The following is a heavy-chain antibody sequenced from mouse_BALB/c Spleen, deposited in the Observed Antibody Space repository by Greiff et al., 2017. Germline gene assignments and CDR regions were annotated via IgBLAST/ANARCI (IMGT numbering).Heavy chain of an antibody. V-gene: IGHV1-7*01. CDR2: INPSTGYT. Sequence: QVQLQQSGADLAKPGASVKMSCKASGYTFTSYWMHWVKQRPGQGLEWIGYINPSTGYTEYNQKFKDKATLTADKSSSTAYMQLSSLTSEDSAVYYCARGPGNRYWYFDVWGAGTTVTVSS. J-gene: IGHJ1*01. CDR1: GYTFTSYW. CDR3: ARGPGNRYWYFDV.